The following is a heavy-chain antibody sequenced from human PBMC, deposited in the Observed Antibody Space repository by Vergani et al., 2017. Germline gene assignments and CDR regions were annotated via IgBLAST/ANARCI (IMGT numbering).Heavy chain of an antibody. CDR1: GGSISSSSYY. CDR2: IYYSGGT. CDR3: ARLRGTMVRGVKDAFDI. Sequence: QLQLQESGPGLVKPSETLSLTCTVSGGSISSSSYYWGWIRQPPGKGLEWIGSIYYSGGTYYNPSLKSRVTISVDTSKNQFSLKLSSVTAADTAVYYCARLRGTMVRGVKDAFDIWGQGTMVTVSS. J-gene: IGHJ3*02. V-gene: IGHV4-39*01. D-gene: IGHD3-10*01.